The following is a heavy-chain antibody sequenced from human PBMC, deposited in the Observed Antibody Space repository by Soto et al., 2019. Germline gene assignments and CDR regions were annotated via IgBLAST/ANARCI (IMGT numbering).Heavy chain of an antibody. V-gene: IGHV3-13*01. CDR3: ARAAGYSSGIDAFDI. D-gene: IGHD6-19*01. J-gene: IGHJ3*02. CDR2: IGTVGDT. CDR1: GFTFSNYD. Sequence: EVQLVESGGGLVQPGGSLRLSCAASGFTFSNYDMHWVRQATGKGLEWISAIGTVGDTYYPGSVKGRFTISRENAKNSLYLQMNSLRVGDTAVYYCARAAGYSSGIDAFDIWGQGTMVTVSS.